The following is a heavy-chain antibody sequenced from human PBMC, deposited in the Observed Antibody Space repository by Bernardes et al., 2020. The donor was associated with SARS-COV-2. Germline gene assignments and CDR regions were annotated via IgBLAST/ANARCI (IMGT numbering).Heavy chain of an antibody. CDR2: ISSTSSHI. J-gene: IGHJ2*01. CDR3: ARDYGERPERLYYDL. D-gene: IGHD1-1*01. V-gene: IGHV3-21*01. CDR1: GFTFSIYS. Sequence: GGSLRLSCAASGFTFSIYSVNWVRQAPGKGLEWVSSISSTSSHIYYADSVRGRFTISRDNAKNSLYLQMNSLRAEYTAVYYCARDYGERPERLYYDLWGRGTLVTVSS.